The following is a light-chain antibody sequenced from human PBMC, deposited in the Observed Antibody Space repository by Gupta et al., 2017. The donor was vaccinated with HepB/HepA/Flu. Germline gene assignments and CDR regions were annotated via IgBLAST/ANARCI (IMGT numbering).Light chain of an antibody. CDR1: SSDFGDFNH. J-gene: IGLJ3*02. CDR3: SSFNYTPTRWV. CDR2: EGR. V-gene: IGLV2-14*01. Sequence: QSALTQPASVPGSPGQSITLSCTGTSSDFGDFNHVSWYQQHPATAPKLLMSEGRKRPAGVPIRFSGSKSGTTASLNITGLQAEDEADYYCSSFNYTPTRWVFGGGNKLTVL.